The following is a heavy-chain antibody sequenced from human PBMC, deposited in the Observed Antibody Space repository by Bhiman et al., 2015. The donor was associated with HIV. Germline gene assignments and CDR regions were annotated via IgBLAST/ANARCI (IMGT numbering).Heavy chain of an antibody. Sequence: EVQLVESGGDLVKPGGSLRLSCSASGFDFDSYAMNWVRQAPGKGLEWVSSISSRSIFSFYADSVKGRFTISRDNAKNSLYLQMNSLRAEDTAVYYCARGSSSSLSAERFDPWGQGTLVTVSS. J-gene: IGHJ5*02. CDR2: ISSRSIFS. CDR1: GFDFDSYA. D-gene: IGHD6-6*01. V-gene: IGHV3-21*01. CDR3: ARGSSSSLSAERFDP.